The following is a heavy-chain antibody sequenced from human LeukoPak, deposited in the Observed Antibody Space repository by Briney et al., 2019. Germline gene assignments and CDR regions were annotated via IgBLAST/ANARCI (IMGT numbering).Heavy chain of an antibody. CDR3: ARVLGRGSGSDH. J-gene: IGHJ4*02. D-gene: IGHD3-10*01. Sequence: SETLSLTCTVSGGSISSSNYYWSWIRQPPGKGLEWIGYIYYSGSTNYNPSLKSRVTISVDTSKNQFSLKLSSVTAADTAVYYCARVLGRGSGSDHWGQGTLVTVSS. CDR2: IYYSGST. CDR1: GGSISSSNYY. V-gene: IGHV4-61*01.